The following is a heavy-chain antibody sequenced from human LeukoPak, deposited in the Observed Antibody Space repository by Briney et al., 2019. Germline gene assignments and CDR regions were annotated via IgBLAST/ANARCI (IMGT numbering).Heavy chain of an antibody. CDR3: ARATLQLELRPFDY. Sequence: SETLSLTCAVYGGSFNAYYWSWLRQTPGKGLEWIGEINHSGSTNYNSSLKSRVTISVDTSKNQFSLKLSSVTAADTAIYYCARATLQLELRPFDYWGQGTLVTVSS. V-gene: IGHV4-34*01. CDR2: INHSGST. J-gene: IGHJ4*02. D-gene: IGHD1-1*01. CDR1: GGSFNAYY.